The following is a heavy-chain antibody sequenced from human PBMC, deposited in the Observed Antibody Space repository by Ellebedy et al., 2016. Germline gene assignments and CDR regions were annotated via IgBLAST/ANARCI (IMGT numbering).Heavy chain of an antibody. CDR3: ARDSDCSGGSCYLDY. J-gene: IGHJ4*02. CDR2: ITAYNGNT. Sequence: ASVKVSXKASSYTFTSYGISWVRQAPGQGLEWMGWITAYNGNTNYAQKLQGRVTMTTDTSTSTAYMELRSLRSDDTAVYYCARDSDCSGGSCYLDYWGQGTLVTVSS. D-gene: IGHD2-15*01. V-gene: IGHV1-18*01. CDR1: SYTFTSYG.